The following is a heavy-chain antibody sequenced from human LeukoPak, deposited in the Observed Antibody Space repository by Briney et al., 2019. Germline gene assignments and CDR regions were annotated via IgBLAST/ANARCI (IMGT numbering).Heavy chain of an antibody. J-gene: IGHJ4*02. CDR3: AKDPGYLE. CDR1: GFTFSSYG. D-gene: IGHD6-13*01. V-gene: IGHV3-30*18. Sequence: GRSLRLSCAASGFTFSSYGMHWVRQAPGKGLEWVAVISYDGSNKYYADSVKGRFTISRDNSKNTLYLQMNSLRAEDTAVYYCAKDPGYLEWGQGTLVTVSS. CDR2: ISYDGSNK.